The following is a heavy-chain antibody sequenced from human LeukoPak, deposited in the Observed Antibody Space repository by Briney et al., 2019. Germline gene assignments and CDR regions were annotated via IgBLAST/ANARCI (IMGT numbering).Heavy chain of an antibody. Sequence: TASETLSLTCAVYGGSFSGYYWSWIRQPPGKGLEWIGEINHSGSTNYNASLKSRVTISVDTSKNQFSLKLSSVTAADTAVYYCARGEDGYNYSLDYWGQGTLVAVSS. CDR3: ARGEDGYNYSLDY. CDR1: GGSFSGYY. CDR2: INHSGST. J-gene: IGHJ4*02. V-gene: IGHV4-34*01. D-gene: IGHD5-24*01.